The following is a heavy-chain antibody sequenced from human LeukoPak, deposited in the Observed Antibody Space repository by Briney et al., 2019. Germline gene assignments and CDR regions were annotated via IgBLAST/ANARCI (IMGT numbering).Heavy chain of an antibody. D-gene: IGHD6-19*01. CDR3: ARLETSSGSLSYFDY. V-gene: IGHV4-38-2*02. J-gene: IGHJ4*02. Sequence: SETLSLTCTVSGYSISSNYYWGWIRQAPGKGLEWIGSIYYSGNTYYNSSLKSRVTISLDTSKNQFSLNLFSVTAADTAVYYCARLETSSGSLSYFDYWGQGTLVTVPS. CDR1: GYSISSNYY. CDR2: IYYSGNT.